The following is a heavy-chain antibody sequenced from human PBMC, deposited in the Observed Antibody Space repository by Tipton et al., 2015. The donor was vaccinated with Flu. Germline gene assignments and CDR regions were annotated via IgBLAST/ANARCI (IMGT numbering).Heavy chain of an antibody. CDR2: INHSGST. Sequence: TLSLTCAVYGGSFSGYYWSWIRQPPGKGLEWIGEINHSGSTNYNPSLKSRVTISVDTSKNQFSLKLSSVTAADTAVYYCARRLRRWLQLPYYFDYWGQGTLVTFSS. V-gene: IGHV4-34*01. D-gene: IGHD5-24*01. CDR1: GGSFSGYY. CDR3: ARRLRRWLQLPYYFDY. J-gene: IGHJ4*02.